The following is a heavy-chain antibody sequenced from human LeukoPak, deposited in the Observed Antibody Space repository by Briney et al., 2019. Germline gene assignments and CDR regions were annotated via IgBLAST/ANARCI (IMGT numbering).Heavy chain of an antibody. CDR3: ATLGETSGWYPDH. Sequence: PGGSLRLSCAASGFTVSGSAMHWVRQASGKGLEWLGRVRSKGYNYATAYGASVKDRFIISRDDSKSTAYLQMSGLESEDTAVYYCATLGETSGWYPDHWGQGTLVTVSS. V-gene: IGHV3-73*01. D-gene: IGHD6-19*01. CDR2: VRSKGYNYAT. CDR1: GFTVSGSA. J-gene: IGHJ4*02.